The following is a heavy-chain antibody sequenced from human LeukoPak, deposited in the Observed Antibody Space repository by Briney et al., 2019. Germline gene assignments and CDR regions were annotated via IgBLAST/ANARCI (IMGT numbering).Heavy chain of an antibody. J-gene: IGHJ3*02. V-gene: IGHV3-30-3*01. CDR2: ISYDGSNK. CDR3: AREPEHNYENSGYFDAFDI. CDR1: GFTFSSYA. D-gene: IGHD3-22*01. Sequence: GGSLRLSCAASGFTFSSYAMHWVRQAPGKGLEWVAVISYDGSNKYYADSVKGRFTISGDNSRNTLYLEMSSLRPEDSAVYFCAREPEHNYENSGYFDAFDIWGPGTMVIVSS.